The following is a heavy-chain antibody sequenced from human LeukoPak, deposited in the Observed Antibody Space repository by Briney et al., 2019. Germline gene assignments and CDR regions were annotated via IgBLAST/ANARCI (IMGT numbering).Heavy chain of an antibody. CDR1: GFTFSSYA. V-gene: IGHV4-34*01. CDR2: INHSGST. J-gene: IGHJ4*02. D-gene: IGHD3-22*01. Sequence: GSLRLSCAASGFTFSSYAMSWVRQPPGKGLEWIGEINHSGSTNYNPSLKSRVTISVDTSKNQFSLKLSSVTAADTAVYYCASYYYYDSSGLSFDYWGQGTLVTVSS. CDR3: ASYYYYDSSGLSFDY.